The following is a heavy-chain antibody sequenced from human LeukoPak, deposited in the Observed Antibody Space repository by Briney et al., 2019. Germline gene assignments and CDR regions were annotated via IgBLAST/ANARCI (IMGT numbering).Heavy chain of an antibody. Sequence: GGSLRLSCAASGFTVSSNYMSWVRQAPGKGLEWVSVIYSGGGTYYADSVKGRFTISRDNSKNTLYLQMNSLKTEDTAVYYCAGDYYDSSGHHHWGQGTLVTVSS. CDR1: GFTVSSNY. D-gene: IGHD3-22*01. V-gene: IGHV3-53*01. CDR2: IYSGGGT. CDR3: AGDYYDSSGHHH. J-gene: IGHJ5*02.